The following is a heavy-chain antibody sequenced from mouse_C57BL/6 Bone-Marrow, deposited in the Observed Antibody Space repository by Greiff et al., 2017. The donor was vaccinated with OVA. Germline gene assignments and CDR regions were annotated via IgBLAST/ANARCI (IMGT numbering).Heavy chain of an antibody. Sequence: QVQLQQPGAELVKPGASVKLSCKASGYTFTSYWMQWVKQRPGQGLEWIGEIDPSDSYPNYNQKFKGKATLTVDTSSSTAYMQLSSLTSEDSAVYYCARELQDYVDYWGQGTTLTVSS. CDR3: ARELQDYVDY. V-gene: IGHV1-50*01. J-gene: IGHJ2*01. D-gene: IGHD2-1*01. CDR2: IDPSDSYP. CDR1: GYTFTSYW.